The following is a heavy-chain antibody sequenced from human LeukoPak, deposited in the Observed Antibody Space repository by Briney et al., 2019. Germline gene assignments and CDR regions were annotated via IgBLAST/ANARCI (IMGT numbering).Heavy chain of an antibody. V-gene: IGHV4-59*08. Sequence: SETLSLTCTVSGGSISSYYWSWIRQPPGKGLEWIGYIYYSGSTNYNPSLKSRVTISVDTSKNQFSLKLSSVTAADTAVYYCARLHYYGSGSRFDYWGQGTLVTVSS. D-gene: IGHD3-10*01. CDR3: ARLHYYGSGSRFDY. CDR1: GGSISSYY. J-gene: IGHJ4*02. CDR2: IYYSGST.